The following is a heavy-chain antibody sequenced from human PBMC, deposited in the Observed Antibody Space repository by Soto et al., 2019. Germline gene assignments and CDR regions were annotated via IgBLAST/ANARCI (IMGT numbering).Heavy chain of an antibody. CDR3: ARHLFSRSRYCTIRVCYNWIDP. CDR1: GGSISSSSYY. CDR2: IYYSGST. D-gene: IGHD2-8*01. Sequence: LSLTCTVSGGSISSSSYYGGWIRQPPGKGLEWIGSIYYSGSTYYNPSLKSRVTISVDTSKNQFSLKLSSVTAADTAVYYCARHLFSRSRYCTIRVCYNWIDPWGQGTLVTVSS. V-gene: IGHV4-39*01. J-gene: IGHJ5*02.